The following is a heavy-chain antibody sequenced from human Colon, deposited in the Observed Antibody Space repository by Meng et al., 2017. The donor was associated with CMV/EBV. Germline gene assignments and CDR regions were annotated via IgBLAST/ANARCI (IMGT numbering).Heavy chain of an antibody. CDR2: ISGNGGST. CDR1: GFTFSSYG. D-gene: IGHD5-18*01. J-gene: IGHJ4*01. V-gene: IGHV3-23*01. Sequence: GESLKISCVASGFTFSSYGMSWVRQAPGKGLEWVSVISGNGGSTYYGDSVQDRFTISRDNSNNTLYLQMRSLRAEDTAVYYCAKHNTKYGYGRDYFEYWGQGILVTVSS. CDR3: AKHNTKYGYGRDYFEY.